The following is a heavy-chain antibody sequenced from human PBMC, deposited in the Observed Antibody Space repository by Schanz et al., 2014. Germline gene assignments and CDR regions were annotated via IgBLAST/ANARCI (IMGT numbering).Heavy chain of an antibody. V-gene: IGHV3-30*04. CDR1: GLTFSNHA. D-gene: IGHD7-27*01. J-gene: IGHJ4*02. Sequence: VQLVESGGGLVQPGGSLRLSCAASGLTFSNHAMSWVRQAPGKGLEWVAFISYDGSNTILADSVRGRFTISRDNSQNTLFLQMNSLRVEDTAVYYCSRFLTGLDYWGPGTLVTVSS. CDR2: ISYDGSNT. CDR3: SRFLTGLDY.